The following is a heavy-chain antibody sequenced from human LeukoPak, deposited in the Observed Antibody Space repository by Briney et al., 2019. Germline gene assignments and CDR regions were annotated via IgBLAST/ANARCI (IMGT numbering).Heavy chain of an antibody. CDR2: ISGSGNGFSI. CDR1: GFVFSIYT. V-gene: IGHV3-64D*06. CDR3: VKDFGRVRGTPDS. Sequence: GGSLRLSCSASGFVFSIYTMYWVRQTPGKGPEYVSTISGSGNGFSIYYADSVKGRFTISRDDSKSILYLQMNGLRSGDTAVYYCVKDFGRVRGTPDSWGQGTLVTVSS. D-gene: IGHD3-16*01. J-gene: IGHJ4*02.